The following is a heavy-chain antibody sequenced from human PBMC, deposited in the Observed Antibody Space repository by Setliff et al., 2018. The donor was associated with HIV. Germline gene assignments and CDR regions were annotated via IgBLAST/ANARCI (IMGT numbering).Heavy chain of an antibody. CDR2: IFSSGST. V-gene: IGHV4-4*09. Sequence: SGTLSLTCTVSGGSMSPHYWSWIRQPPGKGLEWIGYIFSSGSTNYNPSHKSRVTISVDTSKNQFSLRLRSVTAADTAMYYCARHVGISIVGTRGDFDCWGQGTLVTVSS. CDR1: GGSMSPHY. J-gene: IGHJ4*02. D-gene: IGHD6-13*01. CDR3: ARHVGISIVGTRGDFDC.